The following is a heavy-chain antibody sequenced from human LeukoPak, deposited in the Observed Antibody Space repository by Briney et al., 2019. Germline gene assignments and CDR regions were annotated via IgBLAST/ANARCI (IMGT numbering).Heavy chain of an antibody. CDR2: ISSSSSYI. CDR3: AKGEGVVVTPPVDY. CDR1: GFTFSSCS. Sequence: PGGSLRLSCAASGFTFSSCSMDWVRQAPGQGLEWVSSISSSSSYIYYADSVKGRFTISRDNAKNSLYLQMNSLRAEDTAVYYCAKGEGVVVTPPVDYWGQGTLVTVSS. J-gene: IGHJ4*02. V-gene: IGHV3-21*04. D-gene: IGHD3-22*01.